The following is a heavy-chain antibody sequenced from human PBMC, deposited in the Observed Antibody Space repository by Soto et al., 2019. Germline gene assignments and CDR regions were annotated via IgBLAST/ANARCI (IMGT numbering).Heavy chain of an antibody. CDR1: GGSVSRGSYF. Sequence: SETLSLTCTVSGGSVSRGSYFWSWIRQPPGKGLEWIGYIYYSGSSKYNPSLKSRATISVDTSKNQFSLKLSSVTAADTAVYFCARDNDGDYYYYGMDVWGQGTTVTVSS. J-gene: IGHJ6*02. D-gene: IGHD1-1*01. CDR3: ARDNDGDYYYYGMDV. CDR2: IYYSGSS. V-gene: IGHV4-61*01.